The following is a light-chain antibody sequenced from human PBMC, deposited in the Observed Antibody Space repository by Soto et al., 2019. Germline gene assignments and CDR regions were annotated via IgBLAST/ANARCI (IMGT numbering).Light chain of an antibody. CDR1: RSNIGSNY. CDR3: AAWDDSLSGV. V-gene: IGLV1-47*02. CDR2: SNN. J-gene: IGLJ3*02. Sequence: QSVLTQPPSASGTPGQRVPISCSGSRSNIGSNYVFWYQQLPGTAPKLLIYSNNQRPSGVPDRFSGSKSGTSASLAISGLRSEDEADYYCAAWDDSLSGVFGGGTKVTVL.